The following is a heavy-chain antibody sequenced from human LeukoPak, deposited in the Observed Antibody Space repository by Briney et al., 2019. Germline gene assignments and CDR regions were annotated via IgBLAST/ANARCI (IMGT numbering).Heavy chain of an antibody. J-gene: IGHJ5*02. Sequence: GGSLRPSCAASGFTFSSYWMSWVRQAPGKGLEWVANIKQDGSEKYYVDSVKGRFTISRDNAKNSLYLQMNSLRAEDTAVYYCARISWTYSSSWYASPDWFDPWGQGTLVTVSS. CDR2: IKQDGSEK. D-gene: IGHD6-13*01. CDR1: GFTFSSYW. V-gene: IGHV3-7*01. CDR3: ARISWTYSSSWYASPDWFDP.